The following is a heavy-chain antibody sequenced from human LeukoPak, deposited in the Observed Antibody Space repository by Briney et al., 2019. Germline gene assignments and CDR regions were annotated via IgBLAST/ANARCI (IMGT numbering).Heavy chain of an antibody. CDR1: GFTFGDYA. V-gene: IGHV3-49*03. J-gene: IGHJ4*02. Sequence: PGGSLRLSCTASGFTFGDYAMSWFRQAPGKGLEWVGFIRSKAYGGTTEYAASVKGRFTISRDDSKSIAYLQMNSLKTEDTAVYYCTRDYFKGIAAPWGQGTLVTASS. CDR2: IRSKAYGGTT. CDR3: TRDYFKGIAAP. D-gene: IGHD6-25*01.